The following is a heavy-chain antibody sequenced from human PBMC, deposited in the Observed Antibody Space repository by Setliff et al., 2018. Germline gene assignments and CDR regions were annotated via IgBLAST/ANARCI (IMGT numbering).Heavy chain of an antibody. CDR2: ISHSNTYI. V-gene: IGHV3-21*01. J-gene: IGHJ5*02. CDR3: ARGNFYYFDRTGRGPNWFDP. D-gene: IGHD3-22*01. CDR1: GFVFSTYD. Sequence: GGSLRLSCAASGFVFSTYDMNWVRQAPGKGLEWVSSISHSNTYIYYAASVKGRFTISRDNAPNSLYLQMNSLRAEDTAVYYCARGNFYYFDRTGRGPNWFDPWGQGTLVTVSS.